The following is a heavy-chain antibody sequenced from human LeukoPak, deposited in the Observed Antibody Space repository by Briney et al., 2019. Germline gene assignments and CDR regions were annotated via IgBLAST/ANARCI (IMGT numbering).Heavy chain of an antibody. J-gene: IGHJ4*02. CDR3: ARGVTEDIVVVVAATYYFDY. V-gene: IGHV3-7*04. D-gene: IGHD2-15*01. Sequence: GGSLRLSCAASGFTFSSYWMSWVRQAPGKGLEWVANIKQDGSEKYYVDSVKGRFTISRDNSKNTLYLQMNSLRAEDTAVYYCARGVTEDIVVVVAATYYFDYWGQGTLVTVSS. CDR1: GFTFSSYW. CDR2: IKQDGSEK.